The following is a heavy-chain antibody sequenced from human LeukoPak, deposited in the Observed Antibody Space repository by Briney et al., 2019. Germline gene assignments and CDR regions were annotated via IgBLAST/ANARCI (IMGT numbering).Heavy chain of an antibody. D-gene: IGHD1-14*01. CDR2: IIPYNGNT. V-gene: IGHV1-18*01. J-gene: IGHJ4*02. CDR3: ARGGTTSWVGSFDH. CDR1: DYTFTSYS. Sequence: GSVKVSCKASDYTFTSYSISWVRQAPGQGLEWMGWIIPYNGNTNYAQNLQGRVSMTTDTSTTTAYMVLTSLTSDDTAVYYCARGGTTSWVGSFDHWGQGTLVTVSS.